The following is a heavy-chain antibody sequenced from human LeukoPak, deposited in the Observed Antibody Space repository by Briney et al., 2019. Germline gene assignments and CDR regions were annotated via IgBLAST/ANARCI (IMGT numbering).Heavy chain of an antibody. CDR2: IYDSGST. CDR3: ARVRGTSYLEY. J-gene: IGHJ4*02. CDR1: GGSIRSSYYY. Sequence: PSETLSLTCTVSGGSIRSSYYYWGWIRQPPGKGLEWIGSIYDSGSTYYNPSLKSRVTISVDTSKNQFSLKLNSVTAADTAVYYCARVRGTSYLEYWGQGTLVTVSS. V-gene: IGHV4-39*01. D-gene: IGHD1-1*01.